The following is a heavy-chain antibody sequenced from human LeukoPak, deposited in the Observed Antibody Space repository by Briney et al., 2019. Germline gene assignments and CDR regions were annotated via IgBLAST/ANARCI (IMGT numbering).Heavy chain of an antibody. D-gene: IGHD3-3*01. J-gene: IGHJ5*02. CDR2: ISAYNGNT. CDR3: ARDPTIFGVVTWFDP. Sequence: ASVKVSCKASGYTFTSYGISWVRPAPGQGPEWMGWISAYNGNTNYAQKLQGRVTMTTDTSTSTAYMELRSLRSDDTAVYYCARDPTIFGVVTWFDPWGQGTLVTVSS. V-gene: IGHV1-18*01. CDR1: GYTFTSYG.